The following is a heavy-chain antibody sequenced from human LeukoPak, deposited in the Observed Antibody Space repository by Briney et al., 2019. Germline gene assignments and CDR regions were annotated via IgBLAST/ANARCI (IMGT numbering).Heavy chain of an antibody. CDR3: ARDGGYGYSSSWPNFDY. D-gene: IGHD6-13*01. CDR2: ISAYNGNT. Sequence: ASVKVSCKASGYTFTSYGISWVRQAPGQGLEWMGWISAYNGNTNYAQKLQGRVTMTTDTSTSTAYMELRSLGSDDTAVYYCARDGGYGYSSSWPNFDYWGQGTLVTVSS. V-gene: IGHV1-18*01. CDR1: GYTFTSYG. J-gene: IGHJ4*02.